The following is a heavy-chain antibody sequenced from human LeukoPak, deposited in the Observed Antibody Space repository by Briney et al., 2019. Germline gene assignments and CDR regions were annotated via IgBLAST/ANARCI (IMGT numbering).Heavy chain of an antibody. Sequence: SETLSLTCAVYGYSLTNHYWIWIRQPLGKGLEWIGEILHTGSTNYNPSFKSRVTISVDTSKNQFFLNLTSVTAADTAVYYCARGPAAVHPWGQGTLVTVSS. D-gene: IGHD6-13*01. J-gene: IGHJ5*02. CDR1: GYSLTNHY. CDR3: ARGPAAVHP. V-gene: IGHV4-34*12. CDR2: ILHTGST.